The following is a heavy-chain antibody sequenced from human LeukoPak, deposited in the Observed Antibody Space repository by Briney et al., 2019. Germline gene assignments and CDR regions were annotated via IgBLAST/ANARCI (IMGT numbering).Heavy chain of an antibody. D-gene: IGHD3-22*01. CDR2: IRYDGSNK. CDR3: AKIHLLSNYYDSRGYYYDFDY. J-gene: IGHJ4*02. Sequence: GGSLRFSCAASGFTFSSYGMHWVRQAPGKGLEWVAFIRYDGSNKYYADSVKGRFTISRDNSKNTLYLQMNSLRAEDTAVYYCAKIHLLSNYYDSRGYYYDFDYWGQGTLVTVSS. CDR1: GFTFSSYG. V-gene: IGHV3-30*02.